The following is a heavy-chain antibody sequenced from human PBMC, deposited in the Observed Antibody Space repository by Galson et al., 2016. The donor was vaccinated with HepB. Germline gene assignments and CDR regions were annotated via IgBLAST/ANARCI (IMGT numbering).Heavy chain of an antibody. CDR2: ISYDGSDK. Sequence: SLRLSCAASGFTFSSYGMHWVRQAPGRGLEWVALISYDGSDKYSADSVKGRFTISRDNSKNTLYLQMNSLRTEDTAVYYCAKAWWGTVLAICLDYWGQGTLVTVSS. D-gene: IGHD2-8*02. CDR3: AKAWWGTVLAICLDY. V-gene: IGHV3-30*18. CDR1: GFTFSSYG. J-gene: IGHJ4*02.